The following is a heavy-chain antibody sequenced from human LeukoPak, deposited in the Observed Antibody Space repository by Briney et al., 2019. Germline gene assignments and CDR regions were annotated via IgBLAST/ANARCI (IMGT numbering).Heavy chain of an antibody. J-gene: IGHJ4*02. Sequence: GGSLRLSCAASGFTFSSYAMSWFRHAPGKGRKGFSAISGSGGSTYYADSVKGRFTISRDNSRNTLYLQMNSLRAEDTAVYYCARAYYYDSSGYRYFEYWGQGPLVTVSS. CDR2: ISGSGGST. V-gene: IGHV3-23*01. CDR3: ARAYYYDSSGYRYFEY. D-gene: IGHD3-22*01. CDR1: GFTFSSYA.